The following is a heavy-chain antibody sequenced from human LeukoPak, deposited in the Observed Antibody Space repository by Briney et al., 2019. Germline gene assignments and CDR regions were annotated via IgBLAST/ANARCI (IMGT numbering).Heavy chain of an antibody. CDR1: GFTVSSNY. V-gene: IGHV3-53*04. J-gene: IGHJ6*02. D-gene: IGHD5-24*01. Sequence: PGGSLRLACAASGFTVSSNYMSWVRQAPGKGLEWVSVTYSGGSTYYADSVKGRFTISRHNSKNTLYLQMNSLRAEDTAVYYCARDRDSGMDVWGQGTTVTVSS. CDR3: ARDRDSGMDV. CDR2: TYSGGST.